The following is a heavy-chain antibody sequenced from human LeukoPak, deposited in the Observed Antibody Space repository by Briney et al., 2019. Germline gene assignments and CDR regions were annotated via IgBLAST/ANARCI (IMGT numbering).Heavy chain of an antibody. CDR3: ARRGGMYPAHYFDY. J-gene: IGHJ4*02. Sequence: GGSLRLSCAASGFTFSNYGIHWVRQAPGKGLEWVSAISASGGSTYYADSVKGRFTISRDNSKNTLYLQMNSLRAEDTAVYYCARRGGMYPAHYFDYWGQGTLVTVSS. CDR2: ISASGGST. CDR1: GFTFSNYG. V-gene: IGHV3-23*01. D-gene: IGHD6-13*01.